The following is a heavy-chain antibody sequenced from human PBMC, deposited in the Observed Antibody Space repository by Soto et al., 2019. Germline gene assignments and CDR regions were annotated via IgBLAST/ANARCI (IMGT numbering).Heavy chain of an antibody. Sequence: PGGSRILACASSGFTFSSYSMNLVRPAPGKGLEWVSYISSSSSTIYYADSVKGRFTISRDNAKNSLYLQMNSLRDEDTAVYYCERDSKWLLLPEAFDIWGQGTMVTVSS. V-gene: IGHV3-48*02. CDR1: GFTFSSYS. CDR2: ISSSSSTI. CDR3: ERDSKWLLLPEAFDI. J-gene: IGHJ3*02. D-gene: IGHD3-22*01.